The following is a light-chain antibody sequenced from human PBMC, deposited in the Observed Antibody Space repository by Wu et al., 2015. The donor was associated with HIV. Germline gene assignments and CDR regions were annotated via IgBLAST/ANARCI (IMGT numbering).Light chain of an antibody. J-gene: IGKJ4*01. CDR3: QQYNNWPPLT. V-gene: IGKV3-15*01. Sequence: ETVMTQSPATLSVSPGERATLSCRATESVSSNLAWYQQKPGQRPRLLIYSASTWATGVPARFSGGGSGTEFTLTISSVQSEDFALYYCQQYNNWPPLTFGGRDQGGDQT. CDR1: ESVSSN. CDR2: SAS.